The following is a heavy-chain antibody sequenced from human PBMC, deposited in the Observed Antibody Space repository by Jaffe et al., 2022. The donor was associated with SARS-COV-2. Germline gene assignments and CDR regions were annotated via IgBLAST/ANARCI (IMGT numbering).Heavy chain of an antibody. J-gene: IGHJ5*02. CDR2: ISYDGSNK. CDR1: GFTFSSYA. D-gene: IGHD1-26*01. V-gene: IGHV3-30-3*01. Sequence: QVQLVESGGGVVQPGRSLRLSCAASGFTFSSYAMHWVRQAPGKGLEWVAVISYDGSNKYYADSVKGRFTISRDNSKNTLYLQMNSLRAEDTAVYYCARELLEWEPWRVYNWFDPWGQGTLVTVSS. CDR3: ARELLEWEPWRVYNWFDP.